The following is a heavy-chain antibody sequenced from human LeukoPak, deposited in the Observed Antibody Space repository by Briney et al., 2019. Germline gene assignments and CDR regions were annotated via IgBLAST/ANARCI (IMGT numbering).Heavy chain of an antibody. V-gene: IGHV1-2*02. J-gene: IGHJ4*02. D-gene: IGHD6-19*01. Sequence: ASVKVSCKASGYTFTGYYMHWVRQAPGQVLEWMGWINPNSGDTNYAQKFQGRVTMTRDMSISTAYMDLSRLRSDDTAVYYCARGDSGWADYWGQGTLVTVSS. CDR3: ARGDSGWADY. CDR2: INPNSGDT. CDR1: GYTFTGYY.